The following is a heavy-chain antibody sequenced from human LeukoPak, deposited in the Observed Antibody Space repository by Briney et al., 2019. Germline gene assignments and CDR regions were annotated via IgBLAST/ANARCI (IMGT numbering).Heavy chain of an antibody. CDR3: ARARVCSSTSCYADLYYYYYGMDV. V-gene: IGHV1-18*04. CDR2: ISAYNGNT. CDR1: GYTFTSYG. J-gene: IGHJ6*04. D-gene: IGHD2-2*01. Sequence: ASVKVSCKASGYTFTSYGISWVRQAPGQGLEWMGWISAYNGNTNYAQKLQGRVTMTTDTSTSTAYMELRSLRSDDTAVYYCARARVCSSTSCYADLYYYYYGMDVWGKGTTVTVSS.